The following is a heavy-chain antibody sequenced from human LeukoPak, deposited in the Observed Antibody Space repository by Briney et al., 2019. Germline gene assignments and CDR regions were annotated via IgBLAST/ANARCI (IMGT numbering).Heavy chain of an antibody. CDR3: ARDSGGRGHFDF. CDR1: GYTFSSYG. D-gene: IGHD3-16*01. J-gene: IGHJ4*02. V-gene: IGHV1-18*01. CDR2: ISAYSGNT. Sequence: ASVKVSCKASGYTFSSYGISWVRQAPGQGLEWMGWISAYSGNTHYAQKFQGRVTMTTDTSTGTAYMELRSLRSDDTAVYYCARDSGGRGHFDFWGQGTLVTVSS.